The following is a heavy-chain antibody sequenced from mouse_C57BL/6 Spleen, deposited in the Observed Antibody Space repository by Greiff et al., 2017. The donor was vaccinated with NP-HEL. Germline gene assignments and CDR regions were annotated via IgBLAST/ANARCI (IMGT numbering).Heavy chain of an antibody. Sequence: QVQLQQPGAELVMPGASVKLSCKASGYTFTSYWMHWVKQRPGQGLEWIGEIDPSDSYTNYNQKFKGKSTLTVDKSSSTAYMQLSSLTSGDSAVYYCARDGSTQFAYWGQGTLVTVSA. CDR2: IDPSDSYT. V-gene: IGHV1-69*01. D-gene: IGHD1-1*01. CDR1: GYTFTSYW. J-gene: IGHJ3*01. CDR3: ARDGSTQFAY.